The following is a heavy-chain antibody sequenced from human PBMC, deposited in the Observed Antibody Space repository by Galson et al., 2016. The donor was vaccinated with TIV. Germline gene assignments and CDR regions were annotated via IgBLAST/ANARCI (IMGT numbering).Heavy chain of an antibody. CDR3: ATVNTNSRKYFDY. Sequence: ETLSLTCSVSGGSVSRYYWSWVRQSPGKGLEWIGRIFTDGTTTYNPSLKSRVAISVDTSRRQFSLRLRSVTAAGTALYYCATVNTNSRKYFDYWGQGIQVTVS. V-gene: IGHV4-4*07. CDR2: IFTDGTT. D-gene: IGHD5-18*01. J-gene: IGHJ4*02. CDR1: GGSVSRYY.